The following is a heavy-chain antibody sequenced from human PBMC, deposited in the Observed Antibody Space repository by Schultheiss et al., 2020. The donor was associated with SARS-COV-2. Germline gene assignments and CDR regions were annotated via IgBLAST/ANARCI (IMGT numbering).Heavy chain of an antibody. CDR1: GGSISSGGYY. Sequence: SETLSLTCTVSGGSISSGGYYWSWIRQPPGKGLEWIGEINHSGSTNYNPSLKSRVTISVDTSKNQFSLKLSSVTAADTAVYYCARTTGRITWIQLSLYFDLWGRGTLVTVSS. J-gene: IGHJ2*01. CDR3: ARTTGRITWIQLSLYFDL. CDR2: INHSGST. D-gene: IGHD5-18*01. V-gene: IGHV4-39*07.